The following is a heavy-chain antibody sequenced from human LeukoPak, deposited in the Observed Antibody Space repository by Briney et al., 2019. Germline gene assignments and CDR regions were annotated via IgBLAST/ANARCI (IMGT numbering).Heavy chain of an antibody. Sequence: GGSLRLSCAASGFTFSSYGMHWVRQAPGKGLEWVAFIRYDGSNKYYADSVKGRFTISRDNSKNTLYLQMNSLRAEDTAVYYCARDPRRYCSGGSCSYFDYWGQGTLVTVSS. V-gene: IGHV3-30*02. D-gene: IGHD2-15*01. J-gene: IGHJ4*02. CDR3: ARDPRRYCSGGSCSYFDY. CDR2: IRYDGSNK. CDR1: GFTFSSYG.